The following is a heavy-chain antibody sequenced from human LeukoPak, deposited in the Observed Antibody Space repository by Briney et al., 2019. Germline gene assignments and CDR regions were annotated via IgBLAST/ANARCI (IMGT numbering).Heavy chain of an antibody. CDR3: ASAPRATILSGWYFDY. J-gene: IGHJ4*02. CDR2: IYISGST. D-gene: IGHD5-12*01. CDR1: GGSIRSYY. V-gene: IGHV4-4*07. Sequence: SETLSLTCAVSGGSIRSYYWSCIRQPAGKGLEWMGRIYISGSTNYNPSLKSRGTISVDTSKNQFSLKLSSVTAADTAVYYCASAPRATILSGWYFDYWGQGTLVTVSS.